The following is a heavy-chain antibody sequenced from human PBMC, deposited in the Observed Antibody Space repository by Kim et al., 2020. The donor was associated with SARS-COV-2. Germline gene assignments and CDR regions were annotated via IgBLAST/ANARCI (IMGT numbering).Heavy chain of an antibody. Sequence: GGSLRLSCAASGFTFSGSAMHWVRQASGKGLEWVARIRSKANSYATAYAASVKSSFTIARDDTKHTAYLQMDSLKTAATAVYYCTSYASSGYSFWGQGTLVTVSS. CDR2: IRSKANSYAT. J-gene: IGHJ4*02. CDR3: TSYASSGYSF. V-gene: IGHV3-73*01. D-gene: IGHD3-22*01. CDR1: GFTFSGSA.